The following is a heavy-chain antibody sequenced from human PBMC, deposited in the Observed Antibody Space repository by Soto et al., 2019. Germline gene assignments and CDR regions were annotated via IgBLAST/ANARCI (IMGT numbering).Heavy chain of an antibody. D-gene: IGHD3-3*01. J-gene: IGHJ4*02. CDR3: ARDLFLKSGATELDYDFWSGYPGDFDY. V-gene: IGHV1-18*01. CDR1: GYTFTSYG. CDR2: ISAYNGNT. Sequence: ASVKVSCKASGYTFTSYGISWVRQAPGQGLEWMGWISAYNGNTNYAQKLQGRVTMTTDTFTSKAYMELRSLRSYDTAVDYCARDLFLKSGATELDYDFWSGYPGDFDYWGQGTLVTVSS.